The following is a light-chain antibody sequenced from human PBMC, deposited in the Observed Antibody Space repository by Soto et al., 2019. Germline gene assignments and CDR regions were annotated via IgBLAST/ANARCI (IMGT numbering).Light chain of an antibody. V-gene: IGLV1-47*02. J-gene: IGLJ3*02. CDR3: AAWDDSLSAWV. CDR1: SSNIGSNY. CDR2: SNN. Sequence: QSVLTQPPSASGTPGQRVTVSCSGSSSNIGSNYVYWYQQLPGTAPKLLIYSNNQRPSGVPDRFSGSKSGTSASLAISGLRSEDEADYYCAAWDDSLSAWVFGXGTKLTVL.